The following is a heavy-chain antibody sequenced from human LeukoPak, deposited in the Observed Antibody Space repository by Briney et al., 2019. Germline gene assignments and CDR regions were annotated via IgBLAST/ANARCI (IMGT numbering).Heavy chain of an antibody. CDR1: GFIFSNYA. CDR3: AKAHSRSSTKYYDFWRGGFDP. V-gene: IGHV3-30*04. CDR2: ISYDGSNK. Sequence: PGGSLRLSCAASGFIFSNYAMHWVRQAPGKGLEWVAVISYDGSNKYYADSVKGRFTISRDNSKNTLYLQMNSLRAEDTAVYYCAKAHSRSSTKYYDFWRGGFDPWGQGTLVTVSS. J-gene: IGHJ5*02. D-gene: IGHD3-3*01.